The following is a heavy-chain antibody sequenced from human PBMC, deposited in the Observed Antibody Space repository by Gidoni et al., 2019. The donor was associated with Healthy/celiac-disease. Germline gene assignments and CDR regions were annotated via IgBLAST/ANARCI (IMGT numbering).Heavy chain of an antibody. Sequence: QVQLVQSGAEVKQPGASVNVSCKASGYTFTSYYMHWVRQAPGQGLAWMGIINPSGGSTSYAQKFQGRVTMTRDTSTSTVYMELSSLRSEDTAVYYCARVPTSRDIVDYWGQGTLVTVSS. CDR3: ARVPTSRDIVDY. J-gene: IGHJ4*02. CDR1: GYTFTSYY. V-gene: IGHV1-46*01. CDR2: INPSGGST. D-gene: IGHD5-12*01.